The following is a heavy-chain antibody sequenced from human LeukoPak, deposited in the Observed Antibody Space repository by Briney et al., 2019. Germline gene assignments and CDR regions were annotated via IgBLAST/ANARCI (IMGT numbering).Heavy chain of an antibody. D-gene: IGHD3-10*01. V-gene: IGHV3-64D*06. Sequence: GGSLRLSCAASGFTFSSYAMHWVRQAPGKGLEYVSAISSNWGSTYYADSVKGRFTISRDNSKNRLYLQMSRLRAEDTAVYYCVKDRGWGLWFGELYYWGQGTLVTVSS. CDR2: ISSNWGST. J-gene: IGHJ4*02. CDR1: GFTFSSYA. CDR3: VKDRGWGLWFGELYY.